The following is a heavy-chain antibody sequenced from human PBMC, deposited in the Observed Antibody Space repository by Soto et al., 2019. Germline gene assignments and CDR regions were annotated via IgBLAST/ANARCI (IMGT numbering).Heavy chain of an antibody. D-gene: IGHD2-2*01. CDR2: VSGDGSST. CDR3: AKDPTDIVVVPAAAVAGMDV. V-gene: IGHV3-74*01. CDR1: GFTFSSSW. Sequence: GGSLRLSCAASGFTFSSSWMHWVRQAPGKGLVWVSRVSGDGSSTNYADSVKGRFTISRDNAKNTLYLQMNSLRAEDAAVYYCAKDPTDIVVVPAAAVAGMDVWGQGTTVTVSS. J-gene: IGHJ6*02.